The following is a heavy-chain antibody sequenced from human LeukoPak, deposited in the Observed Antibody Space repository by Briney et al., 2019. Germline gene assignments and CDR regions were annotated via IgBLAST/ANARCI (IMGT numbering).Heavy chain of an antibody. V-gene: IGHV5-51*01. CDR3: ARHVGGQEAAGTVWFDP. Sequence: GESLKISCKGSGYSFSTYWLAWVRQMPGKGLEWMGIIYPGDSDTRYSPSFQGQVTISADKSISTAYLQWSSLKASDTAMYYCARHVGGQEAAGTVWFDPWGQGTLVTVSS. J-gene: IGHJ5*02. D-gene: IGHD6-13*01. CDR2: IYPGDSDT. CDR1: GYSFSTYW.